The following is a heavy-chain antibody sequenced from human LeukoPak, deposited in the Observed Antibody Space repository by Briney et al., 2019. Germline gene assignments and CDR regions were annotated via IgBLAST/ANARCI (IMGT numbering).Heavy chain of an antibody. D-gene: IGHD1-26*01. V-gene: IGHV4-4*02. CDR2: IYHSGST. J-gene: IGHJ4*02. CDR3: ARVSSGATTVDY. Sequence: SETLSLTCAVSGGSIGSSNWWSWVRQPPGKGLEWIGEIYHSGSTNYNPSLKSRVTISVDKSKNQFSLKLSSVTAADTAVYYCARVSSGATTVDYWGQGTLVTASS. CDR1: GGSIGSSNW.